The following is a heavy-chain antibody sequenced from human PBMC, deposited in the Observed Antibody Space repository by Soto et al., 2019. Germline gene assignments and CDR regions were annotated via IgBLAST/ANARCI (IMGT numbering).Heavy chain of an antibody. V-gene: IGHV1-46*01. D-gene: IGHD3-10*01. CDR3: ARAGYSITMVRGVIKGVWFDP. Sequence: ASVKVSCKASGYTFTSYYMHWVRQAPGQGLEWMGIINPSGGSTSYAQKFQGRVTMTRDTSTSTVYMELSSLRSEDTAVYYCARAGYSITMVRGVIKGVWFDPWGQLTLVTVSS. J-gene: IGHJ5*02. CDR1: GYTFTSYY. CDR2: INPSGGST.